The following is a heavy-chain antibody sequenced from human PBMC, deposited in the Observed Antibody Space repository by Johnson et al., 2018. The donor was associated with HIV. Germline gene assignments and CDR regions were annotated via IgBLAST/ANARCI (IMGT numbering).Heavy chain of an antibody. J-gene: IGHJ3*02. CDR1: GFTFSSYD. D-gene: IGHD3-22*01. CDR2: IGSAGDT. Sequence: VQLVESGGGLVQPGGSLTLSCAASGFTFSSYDMHWVRQPTGKGLEWVSAIGSAGDTYYPDSVKGRFTISRENAKNSLYLEMNSLRAEDTAVYYCAREGDSSGAGAFDIWGQGTMVTVSS. V-gene: IGHV3-13*01. CDR3: AREGDSSGAGAFDI.